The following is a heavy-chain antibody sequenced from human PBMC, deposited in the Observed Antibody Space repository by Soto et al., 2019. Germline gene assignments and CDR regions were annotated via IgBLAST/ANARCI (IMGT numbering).Heavy chain of an antibody. CDR3: ASTMSDYGDVLSHFQH. CDR1: GGTFSSYT. Sequence: QVQLVQSGAEVKKPGSSVKVSCKASGGTFSSYTISWVRQAPGQGLEWMGRIIPILGIANYAQKFQGRVTITADKSTSTAYMELSSLRSEDTAVYYCASTMSDYGDVLSHFQHWGQGTLVTVSS. J-gene: IGHJ1*01. V-gene: IGHV1-69*02. CDR2: IIPILGIA. D-gene: IGHD4-17*01.